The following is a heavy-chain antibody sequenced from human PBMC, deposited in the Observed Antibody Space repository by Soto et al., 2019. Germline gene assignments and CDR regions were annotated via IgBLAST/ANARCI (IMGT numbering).Heavy chain of an antibody. V-gene: IGHV4-59*08. CDR2: IYYSGST. J-gene: IGHJ4*02. D-gene: IGHD3-22*01. CDR3: ARALYYYDSSGYYYDY. CDR1: GGSISSYY. Sequence: PSETLYLTCTVSGGSISSYYWSWIRQPPGKGLEWIGYIYYSGSTNYNPSLKSRVTISVDTSKNQFSLKLSSVTAADTAVYYCARALYYYDSSGYYYDYWGQGTLVTVS.